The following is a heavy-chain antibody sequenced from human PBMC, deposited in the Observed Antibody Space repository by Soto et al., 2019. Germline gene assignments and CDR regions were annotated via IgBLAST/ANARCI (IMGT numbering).Heavy chain of an antibody. CDR3: TTDLHYDSSGYYTFDY. CDR1: GFTFSNAW. J-gene: IGHJ4*02. V-gene: IGHV3-15*01. D-gene: IGHD3-22*01. Sequence: PGGSRRLSWAASGFTFSNAWMSWVRQAPGKGLEWVGRIKIKTDGLTTDYAAPVKGRFTISRDDSKNTLYLQMNSLKTEDTAVYYCTTDLHYDSSGYYTFDYWGQGTLVTVSS. CDR2: IKIKTDGLTT.